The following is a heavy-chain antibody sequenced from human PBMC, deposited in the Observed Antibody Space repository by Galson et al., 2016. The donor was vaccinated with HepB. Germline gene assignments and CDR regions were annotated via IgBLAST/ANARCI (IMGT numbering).Heavy chain of an antibody. CDR2: IYSGGDT. CDR1: GVTVSNNY. D-gene: IGHD3-3*01. V-gene: IGHV3-66*01. J-gene: IGHJ4*02. CDR3: ARNVPVTNVGF. Sequence: SLRLSCAASGVTVSNNYMSWVRQAPGKGLECVSLIYSGGDTYYADSVKGRFTISRDNSKNTVYLHMNSLRAEDTAVYYCARNVPVTNVGFWGQGTLVTVSS.